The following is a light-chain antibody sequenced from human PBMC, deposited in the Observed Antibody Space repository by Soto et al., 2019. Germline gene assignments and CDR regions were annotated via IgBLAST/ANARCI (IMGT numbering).Light chain of an antibody. CDR2: EGG. Sequence: QSALTQPASVSGSPGQSITISCTGASNFNLVSWYQQSPGKAPKLIIYEGGKRPSGVSNRFSDSRSGNTASLTIFGLQPEDEADYYCCSYAGGSTWVFGGGTKVTVL. CDR1: SNFNL. CDR3: CSYAGGSTWV. J-gene: IGLJ3*02. V-gene: IGLV2-23*01.